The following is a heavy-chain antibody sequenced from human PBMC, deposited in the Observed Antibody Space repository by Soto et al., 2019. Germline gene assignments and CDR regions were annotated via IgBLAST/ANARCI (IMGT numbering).Heavy chain of an antibody. Sequence: QVQVVQSGGEVKKPGASVKVSCKPSGYNFTSYSISWVRQAPGQGLEWMGWVSPHYGNTKYAQKFEGKVSMTAATATSTGYMELRSLRSDDTASYYCARGVGVPVMDSGGQGPLLTFSS. V-gene: IGHV1-18*04. CDR2: VSPHYGNT. CDR3: ARGVGVPVMDS. D-gene: IGHD2-15*01. J-gene: IGHJ4*02. CDR1: GYNFTSYS.